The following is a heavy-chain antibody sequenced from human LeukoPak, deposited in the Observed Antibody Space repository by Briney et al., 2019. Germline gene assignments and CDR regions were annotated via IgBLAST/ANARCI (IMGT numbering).Heavy chain of an antibody. D-gene: IGHD5-24*01. CDR1: GGSASSGSYY. V-gene: IGHV4-61*01. J-gene: IGHJ3*02. CDR3: ARWLQLDDAFDI. CDR2: IYYSGST. Sequence: SETLSLTCTVSGGSASSGSYYWSWSRQPPGKGLEWLGHIYYSGSTNYNPSLKSRVTISVDTSKNQFSLKLSSVTAADTAIYYCARWLQLDDAFDIWGQGTMVIVSS.